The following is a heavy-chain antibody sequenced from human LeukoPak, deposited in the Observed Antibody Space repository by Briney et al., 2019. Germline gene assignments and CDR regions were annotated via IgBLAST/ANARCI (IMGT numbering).Heavy chain of an antibody. Sequence: PGGSLRLSCTASGSTFSTYPMTWVRQAPGQGLEWVSAISGNSVTIYYADSVKGRFTISRDNSKNTLYLQMYSLRAEDTAVYYCAKILSGTHSFDLWGQGTLVTVSS. CDR2: ISGNSVTI. J-gene: IGHJ4*02. D-gene: IGHD1-26*01. CDR1: GSTFSTYP. CDR3: AKILSGTHSFDL. V-gene: IGHV3-23*01.